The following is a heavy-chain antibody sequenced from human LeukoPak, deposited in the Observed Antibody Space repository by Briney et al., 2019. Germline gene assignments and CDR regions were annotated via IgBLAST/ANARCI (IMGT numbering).Heavy chain of an antibody. Sequence: RGGPLQTSCQGSGSPSTSNWIGWARHLPGEGLEWMGIIYPGDSDTRYSPSFQGQVTISPDKSISTAYLQWSSLKASDTAMYYCARHKEVPAAGGMDVWGKGTTVTVSS. D-gene: IGHD2-2*01. CDR3: ARHKEVPAAGGMDV. V-gene: IGHV5-51*01. CDR1: GSPSTSNW. CDR2: IYPGDSDT. J-gene: IGHJ6*04.